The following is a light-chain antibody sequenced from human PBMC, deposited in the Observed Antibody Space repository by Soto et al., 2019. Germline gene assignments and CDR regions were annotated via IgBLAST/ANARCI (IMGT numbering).Light chain of an antibody. V-gene: IGKV3-20*01. CDR1: QSLSSSY. J-gene: IGKJ4*02. CDR3: QQYGSSLLT. Sequence: ETVLTQSPGTLSLSPGERATLSCRASQSLSSSYLGWYQQKPGQAPRLLIYDASIRATGIPDRFSGSGSGTDFTLTISRLEPEDFAVYYCQQYGSSLLTFGGGTKVEIE. CDR2: DAS.